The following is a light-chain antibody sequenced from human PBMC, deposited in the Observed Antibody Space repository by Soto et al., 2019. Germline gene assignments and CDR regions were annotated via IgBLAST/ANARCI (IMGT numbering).Light chain of an antibody. CDR1: SSDVGNYNY. CDR3: SSYASSSTIV. CDR2: EVS. V-gene: IGLV2-14*01. J-gene: IGLJ2*01. Sequence: QSALTQPASVSGSPGQSIAISCTGTSSDVGNYNYVSWYQHHPGKVPKLMIYEVSNRPSGISDRFSGSKSGNTASLTISGLQPDDEADYYCSSYASSSTIVFGGGIKLTVL.